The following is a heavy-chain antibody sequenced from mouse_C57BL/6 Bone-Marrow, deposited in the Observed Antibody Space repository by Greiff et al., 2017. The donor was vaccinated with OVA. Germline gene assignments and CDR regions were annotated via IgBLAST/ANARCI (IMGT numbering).Heavy chain of an antibody. CDR2: IYPRDGST. CDR3: ARWGPLLRLGYFDV. Sequence: VKLQESGPELVKPGASVKLSCKASGYTFTSYDINWVKQRPGQGLEWIGWIYPRDGSTKYNEKFKGKATLTVDTSSSTAYMELHSLTSEDSAVYFCARWGPLLRLGYFDVWGTGTTVTVSS. CDR1: GYTFTSYD. D-gene: IGHD1-1*01. J-gene: IGHJ1*03. V-gene: IGHV1-85*01.